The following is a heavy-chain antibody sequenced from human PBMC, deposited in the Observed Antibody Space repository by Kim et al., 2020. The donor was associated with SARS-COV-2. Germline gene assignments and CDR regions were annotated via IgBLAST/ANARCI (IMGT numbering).Heavy chain of an antibody. V-gene: IGHV4-34*01. D-gene: IGHD3-10*01. J-gene: IGHJ3*02. CDR3: ARGPGSGSYWDAFDI. Sequence: PSLKSRVTISVDTSKNQFSLKLSSVTAADTAVYYCARGPGSGSYWDAFDIWGQGTMVTVSS.